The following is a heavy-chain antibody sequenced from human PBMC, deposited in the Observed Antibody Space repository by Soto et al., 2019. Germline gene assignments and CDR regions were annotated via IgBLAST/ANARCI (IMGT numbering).Heavy chain of an antibody. V-gene: IGHV4-59*01. Sequence: QGKGLEWIGYIYYSGSTNYNPSLKSRVTISVDTSKNQFSLKLSSVTAADTAVYYCARGGYFFQEVDYKRDYRTVSAVLLNRSSDL. CDR3: ARGGYFFQEVDYKRDYRTVSAVLLNRSSDL. J-gene: IGHJ2*01. D-gene: IGHD4-4*01. CDR2: IYYSGST.